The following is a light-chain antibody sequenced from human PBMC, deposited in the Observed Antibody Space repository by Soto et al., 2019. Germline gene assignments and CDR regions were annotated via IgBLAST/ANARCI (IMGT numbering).Light chain of an antibody. Sequence: DIVMTQSPDSLAVSLGERATINCKSSQSVLYSSNNKNYLAWYQQKPGQPPKLLIYWASSRESGVPDRFSGTGYGADVTLTFSSLQAGDVAVYYCQKYCSGPHTFGQGTKLELE. CDR3: QKYCSGPHT. V-gene: IGKV4-1*01. CDR1: QSVLYSSNNKNY. CDR2: WAS. J-gene: IGKJ2*01.